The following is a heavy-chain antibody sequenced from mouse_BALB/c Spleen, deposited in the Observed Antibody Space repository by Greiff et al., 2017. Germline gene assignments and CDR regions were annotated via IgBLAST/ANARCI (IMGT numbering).Heavy chain of an antibody. V-gene: IGHV2-2*02. Sequence: VKLVESGPGLVQPSQSLSITCTVSGFSLTSYGVHWVRQSPGKGLEWLGVIWSGGSTDYNAAFISRLSISKDNSKSQVFFKMNSLQANDTAIYYCARNDYMDYYAMDYWGQGTSVTVSS. CDR2: IWSGGST. CDR3: ARNDYMDYYAMDY. CDR1: GFSLTSYG. D-gene: IGHD2-4*01. J-gene: IGHJ4*01.